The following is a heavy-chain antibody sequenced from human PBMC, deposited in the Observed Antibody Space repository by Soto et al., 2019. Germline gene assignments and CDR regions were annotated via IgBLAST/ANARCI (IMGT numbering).Heavy chain of an antibody. CDR2: TYYRSKWYN. D-gene: IGHD2-15*01. V-gene: IGHV6-1*01. CDR1: GDSVSSNSAA. Sequence: QVQLQQSGPGLVKPSQTLSLTCAISGDSVSSNSAAWNWIRQSTSRGLEWLGRTYYRSKWYNDYLLSVKRRRTSFPDTPKNQFSLQLNFVTHEDTAVYYCARVACSGGSGSPLLGYCYMDDRGKGTTVTVSS. CDR3: ARVACSGGSGSPLLGYCYMDD. J-gene: IGHJ6*03.